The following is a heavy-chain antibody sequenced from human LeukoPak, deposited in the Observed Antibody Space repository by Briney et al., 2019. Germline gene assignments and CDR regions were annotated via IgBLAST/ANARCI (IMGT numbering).Heavy chain of an antibody. Sequence: GGSLRLSCAASGFTFSSYDMHWVRQAPGKGLEWVAVISYDGSYKYSADSVKGRFTISRDNSKNTLYLQMSSLRAEDTAVYYCARESSGTYYLKQWGQGTLVTVYS. D-gene: IGHD1-26*01. CDR3: ARESSGTYYLKQ. CDR2: ISYDGSYK. V-gene: IGHV3-30*03. CDR1: GFTFSSYD. J-gene: IGHJ4*02.